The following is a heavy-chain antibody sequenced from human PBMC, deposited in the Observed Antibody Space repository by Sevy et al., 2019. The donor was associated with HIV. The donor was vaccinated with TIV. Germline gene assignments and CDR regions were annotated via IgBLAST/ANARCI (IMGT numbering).Heavy chain of an antibody. V-gene: IGHV4-59*01. CDR2: IYYSGST. CDR3: VRGGRDYYGSGYYFDY. CDR1: GGSISSYY. J-gene: IGHJ4*02. D-gene: IGHD3-10*01. Sequence: SETLSLTCTVSGGSISSYYWSWIRQPPGKGLEWIGYIYYSGSTNYNPSLKSRVTISVDTSKNQFSLKLSSVTAADTAVYYCVRGGRDYYGSGYYFDYWGQGTLVTVSS.